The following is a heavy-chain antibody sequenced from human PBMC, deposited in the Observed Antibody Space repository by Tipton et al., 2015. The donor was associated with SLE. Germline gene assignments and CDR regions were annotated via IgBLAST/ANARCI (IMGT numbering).Heavy chain of an antibody. J-gene: IGHJ5*02. V-gene: IGHV4-39*07. CDR2: IYYSGST. CDR1: GGSISRSSYS. Sequence: TLSLTCTVSGGSISRSSYSWGWIRQPPGKGLEWIGSIYYSGSTYYNPSLKSRVTISVDTSKNQFSLKLSSVTAADTAVYYCARGQDIVVVVAPGWFDPWGQGTLVTVSS. CDR3: ARGQDIVVVVAPGWFDP. D-gene: IGHD2-15*01.